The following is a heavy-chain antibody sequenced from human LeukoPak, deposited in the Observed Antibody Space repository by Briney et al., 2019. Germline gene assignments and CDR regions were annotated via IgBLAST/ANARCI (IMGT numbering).Heavy chain of an antibody. CDR2: ISYDGSNK. CDR1: GFTFSSYG. Sequence: GESLRLSCAASGFTFSSYGMHWVRQAPGKGLEWVAVISYDGSNKYYADSVKGRFTISRDNSKNTLYLQMNSLRAEDTAVYYCARDSSSGANWFDPWGQGTLVTVSS. D-gene: IGHD6-6*01. CDR3: ARDSSSGANWFDP. V-gene: IGHV3-30*03. J-gene: IGHJ5*02.